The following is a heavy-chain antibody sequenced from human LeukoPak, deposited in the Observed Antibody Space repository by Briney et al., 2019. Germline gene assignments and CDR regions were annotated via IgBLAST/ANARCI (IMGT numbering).Heavy chain of an antibody. D-gene: IGHD5-18*01. CDR3: ARLQMDTAMVRFDY. J-gene: IGHJ4*02. CDR1: GASISGYH. V-gene: IGHV4-59*08. Sequence: SETLSLTCTVSGASISGYHWSWIRQPPGKGLEWIGYIYYSGSTSYNPSLKSRVTISLDTSKNQFSLRLSSVTAADTAVYYCARLQMDTAMVRFDYCGQGTLVTVSS. CDR2: IYYSGST.